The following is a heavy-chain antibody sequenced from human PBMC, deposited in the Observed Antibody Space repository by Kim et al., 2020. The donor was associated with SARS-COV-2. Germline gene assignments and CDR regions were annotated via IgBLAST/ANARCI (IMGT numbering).Heavy chain of an antibody. CDR3: SRHSRPTLVGIGGWYFDL. CDR1: GCSISSYY. CDR2: IYYSGST. Sequence: SETLSLTCTVSGCSISSYYWSWIRQPPGKGLEWIGYIYYSGSTNYNASLKSRVTISIDTSKNQFPLKLIYGTAADTAVYYCSRHSRPTLVGIGGWYFDLWGRETPVTVSS. V-gene: IGHV4-59*08. J-gene: IGHJ2*01. D-gene: IGHD2-2*03.